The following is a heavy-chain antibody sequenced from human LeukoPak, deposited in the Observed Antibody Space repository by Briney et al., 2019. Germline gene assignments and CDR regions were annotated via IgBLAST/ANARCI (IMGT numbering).Heavy chain of an antibody. CDR3: VRDFRSADY. J-gene: IGHJ4*02. Sequence: GGSLRLSCAASGFIFSLYCMHWVRQAPGKGPMWVSRICPDGTGISYADSVKARFTTSRDNAKNTVYLQINGLREEDTAVYYCVRDFRSADYWGQGTLVTVSS. CDR2: ICPDGTGI. CDR1: GFIFSLYC. V-gene: IGHV3-74*01.